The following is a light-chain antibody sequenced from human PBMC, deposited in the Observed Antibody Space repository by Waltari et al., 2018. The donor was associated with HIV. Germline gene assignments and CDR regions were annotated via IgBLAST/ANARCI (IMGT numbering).Light chain of an antibody. CDR2: GAS. CDR3: QQYGSSPYT. CDR1: QSINSRY. J-gene: IGKJ2*01. Sequence: EIVLTQSPGTLSLSPGERATLSCRASQSINSRYLAWYQQKPGQAPRLLIYGASNRATGIPDRFSGSGSGTDFALTISRLEPEDFAVYYCQQYGSSPYTFGRGTKLEIK. V-gene: IGKV3-20*01.